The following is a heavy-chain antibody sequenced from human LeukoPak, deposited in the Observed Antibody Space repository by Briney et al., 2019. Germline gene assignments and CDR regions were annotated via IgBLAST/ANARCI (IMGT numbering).Heavy chain of an antibody. V-gene: IGHV4-61*02. J-gene: IGHJ3*02. Sequence: SQTLSLTCTVSGGSISSGSYYWSWIRQPAGKGLEWIGRIYTSGSTNYNPSLKSRVTMSVDTSKNQFSLKLSSVTAADTAVYYCARGIFGGSYVDAFDIWGQGTMVTVSS. CDR2: IYTSGST. D-gene: IGHD1-26*01. CDR3: ARGIFGGSYVDAFDI. CDR1: GGSISSGSYY.